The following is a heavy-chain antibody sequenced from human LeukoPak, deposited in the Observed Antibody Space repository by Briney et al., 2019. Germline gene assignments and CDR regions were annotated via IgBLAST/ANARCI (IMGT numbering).Heavy chain of an antibody. CDR2: ISNTGRT. D-gene: IGHD7-27*01. V-gene: IGHV3-23*01. Sequence: GGSLRLSCAASGFSFSSYAMNWVRQAPGKGLEWVSAISNTGRTSYADSVKGRLTISRDNSKNTLYLQMNNLTAEDTAIYYCAKDWGFWGRGTLVTVSS. J-gene: IGHJ4*01. CDR3: AKDWGF. CDR1: GFSFSSYA.